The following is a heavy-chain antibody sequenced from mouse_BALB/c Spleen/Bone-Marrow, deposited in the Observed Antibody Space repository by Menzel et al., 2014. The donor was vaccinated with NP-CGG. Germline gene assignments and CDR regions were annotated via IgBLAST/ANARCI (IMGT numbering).Heavy chain of an antibody. CDR2: ILPGSGST. V-gene: IGHV1-9*01. CDR1: GYTFSSYW. J-gene: IGHJ3*01. CDR3: ARRGISWFAY. Sequence: VQLVESGAELMKPGASVKISCKATGYTFSSYWIEWVKQRPGHGLEWIGEILPGSGSTNYNEKFKGKATFTADTSSNTAYMQLSSLTSGDSAVYYCARRGISWFAYWGQGTLVTVSA.